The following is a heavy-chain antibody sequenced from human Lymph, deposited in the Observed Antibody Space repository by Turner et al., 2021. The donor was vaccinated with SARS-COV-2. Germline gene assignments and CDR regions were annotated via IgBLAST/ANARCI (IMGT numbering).Heavy chain of an antibody. V-gene: IGHV3-30*18. D-gene: IGHD3-9*01. CDR2: ISYDGSNK. J-gene: IGHJ4*02. CDR1: GLAFSSYG. CDR3: AKGGFYDILTGYSNFDY. Sequence: QVQLVESGGGVVQPGRSLRLSCAASGLAFSSYGMHWVRQAPGKGLEWVAVISYDGSNKYYADSVKGRFTISRDNSKNTLYLQMNSLRPEDTAVYYCAKGGFYDILTGYSNFDYWGQGTLVTVSS.